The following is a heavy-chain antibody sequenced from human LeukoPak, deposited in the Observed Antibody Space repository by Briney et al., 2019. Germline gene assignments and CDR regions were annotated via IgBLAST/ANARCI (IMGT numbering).Heavy chain of an antibody. D-gene: IGHD6-13*01. CDR3: AKDREQLGTLDY. Sequence: GGSLRLSCAASGFTFSSYWMHWVRQAPGKGLVWVSRIRTDGTITTYADSVKGRFSISRDNAKNTLYLQVNSLRVEDTAVYYCAKDREQLGTLDYWGQGTLVTVSS. J-gene: IGHJ4*02. CDR2: IRTDGTIT. CDR1: GFTFSSYW. V-gene: IGHV3-74*03.